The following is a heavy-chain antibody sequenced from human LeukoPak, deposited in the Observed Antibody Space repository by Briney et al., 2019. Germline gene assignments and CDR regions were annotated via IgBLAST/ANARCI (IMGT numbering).Heavy chain of an antibody. D-gene: IGHD7-27*01. CDR1: GFAFSRYW. V-gene: IGHV3-74*01. Sequence: PGGSLRLSCAASGFAFSRYWMNWVRQGPGKGLEWVSRINGDGTRTIYTDSVEGRFTISRDNAKNRLYLQMNSLTAEDTAVYYCAGGTSFFLGNAMDVWGQGTTVTVPS. CDR2: INGDGTRT. CDR3: AGGTSFFLGNAMDV. J-gene: IGHJ6*02.